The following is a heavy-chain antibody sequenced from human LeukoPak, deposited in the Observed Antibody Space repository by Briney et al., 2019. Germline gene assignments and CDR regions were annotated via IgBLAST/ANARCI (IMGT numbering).Heavy chain of an antibody. CDR3: AGGRGWSSDY. V-gene: IGHV3-21*04. J-gene: IGHJ4*02. CDR1: GFTFSSYS. CDR2: ISSSSSYI. Sequence: GGSLRLSCAASGFTFSSYSMNWVRQAPGKGLGWVSSISSSSSYIYYADSVKGRFTISRDNAKNSLRLQMSSLRAEDTAVYYCAGGRGWSSDYWGQGTLVTVSS. D-gene: IGHD6-19*01.